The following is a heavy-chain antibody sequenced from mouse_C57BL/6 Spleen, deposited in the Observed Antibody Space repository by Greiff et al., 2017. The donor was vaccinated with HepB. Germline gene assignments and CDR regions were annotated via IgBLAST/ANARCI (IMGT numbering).Heavy chain of an antibody. V-gene: IGHV1-42*01. Sequence: EVKLQESGPELVKPGASVKISCKASGYSFTGYYMNWVKQSPEKSLEWIGEINPSTGGTTYNQKFKAKATLTVDKSSSTAYMQLKSLTSEDSAVYYCARRGGIYYGNYVPYAMDYWGQGTSVTVSS. CDR2: INPSTGGT. D-gene: IGHD2-1*01. CDR1: GYSFTGYY. CDR3: ARRGGIYYGNYVPYAMDY. J-gene: IGHJ4*01.